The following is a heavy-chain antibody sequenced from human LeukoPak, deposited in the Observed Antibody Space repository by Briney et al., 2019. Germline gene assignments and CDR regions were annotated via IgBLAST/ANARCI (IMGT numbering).Heavy chain of an antibody. CDR2: ISSSSSYI. Sequence: GGSLGLSCAASGFTFSSYSMNWVRQAPGKGLEWVSSISSSSSYIYYADSVKGRFTISRDNAKNSLYLQMNSLRAEDTAVYYCARGIAAAGTFHYYYYYYMDVWGKGTTVTVSS. V-gene: IGHV3-21*01. J-gene: IGHJ6*03. CDR1: GFTFSSYS. CDR3: ARGIAAAGTFHYYYYYYMDV. D-gene: IGHD6-13*01.